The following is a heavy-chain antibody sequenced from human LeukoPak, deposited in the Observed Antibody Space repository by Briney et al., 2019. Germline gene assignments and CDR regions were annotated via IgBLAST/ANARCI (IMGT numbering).Heavy chain of an antibody. CDR1: GFTFSYYA. V-gene: IGHV3-30-3*01. Sequence: GGSLRLSCAASGFTFSYYAMHWVRRAPGKGLEWVAFISSDGSDKYYADSMKGRFTISRDNSKNTLYLQMTSLRGEDTAMYYCAREGTARDAFDIWGQGTMVTVSS. CDR3: AREGTARDAFDI. D-gene: IGHD2-21*02. J-gene: IGHJ3*02. CDR2: ISSDGSDK.